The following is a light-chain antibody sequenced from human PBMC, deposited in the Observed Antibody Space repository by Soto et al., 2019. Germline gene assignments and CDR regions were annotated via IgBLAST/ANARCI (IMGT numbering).Light chain of an antibody. V-gene: IGKV1-39*01. CDR2: GAS. CDR3: QQSYKTPRM. J-gene: IGKJ1*01. CDR1: QSIANY. Sequence: DIQMTQSPSSLSASVGDRVTITCRASQSIANYLNWYQQNPGKAPKLLIYGASSLQSGVPSRFSGSGSGTEFTLTISSLQLEDAATYYCQQSYKTPRMFGQGTKVEIK.